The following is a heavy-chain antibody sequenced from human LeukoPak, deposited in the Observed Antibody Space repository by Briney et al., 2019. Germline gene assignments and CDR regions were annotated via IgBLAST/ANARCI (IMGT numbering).Heavy chain of an antibody. Sequence: PGGSLRLSCAASGFTFSSYWMSWVRQAPGKGLEWVANIKQDGSEKYYVDSVKGRFTISRDNAKNSLYLQVNSLRAEDTAVYYCARGSGLWFGELLSGFDYWGQGTLVTVSS. V-gene: IGHV3-7*04. CDR1: GFTFSSYW. J-gene: IGHJ4*02. D-gene: IGHD3-10*01. CDR2: IKQDGSEK. CDR3: ARGSGLWFGELLSGFDY.